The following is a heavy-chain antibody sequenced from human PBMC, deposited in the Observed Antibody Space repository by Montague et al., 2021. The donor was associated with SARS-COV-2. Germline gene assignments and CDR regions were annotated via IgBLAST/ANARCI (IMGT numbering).Heavy chain of an antibody. Sequence: SLRLSCAASGFTFSSYGMHWVRQAPGKGPEWVAAISYDGKNQNYGEFVKGRFIISRDNTRNTLGLQMNSLRAEDTALYYCAQDQVYRGRSSPFDSWGQGTLVSVSS. CDR2: ISYDGKNQ. D-gene: IGHD1-26*01. J-gene: IGHJ4*02. CDR3: AQDQVYRGRSSPFDS. V-gene: IGHV3-30*18. CDR1: GFTFSSYG.